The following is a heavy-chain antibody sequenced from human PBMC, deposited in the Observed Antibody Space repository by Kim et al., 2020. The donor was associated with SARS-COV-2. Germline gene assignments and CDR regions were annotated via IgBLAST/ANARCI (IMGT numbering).Heavy chain of an antibody. J-gene: IGHJ3*02. V-gene: IGHV3-9*01. Sequence: VDSVKGRFTISRDNAKNSLYLQMNSLRAEDTALYYCAKDIAAAGTDAFDIWGQGTMVTVSS. CDR3: AKDIAAAGTDAFDI. D-gene: IGHD6-13*01.